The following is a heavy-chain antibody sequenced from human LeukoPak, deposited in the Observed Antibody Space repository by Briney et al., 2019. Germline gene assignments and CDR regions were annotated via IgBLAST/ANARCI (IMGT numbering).Heavy chain of an antibody. J-gene: IGHJ3*02. CDR2: IYSGGST. V-gene: IGHV3-53*05. CDR1: GFTVSSNY. D-gene: IGHD2-2*01. Sequence: GGSLRLSFAASGFTVSSNYMSWVRQAPGKGLEWVSVIYSGGSTYYADSVKGRFTISRDNSKNTLYLQMNSLRAEDTAVYYCARALSSTRLRSAFDIWGQGTMVTVSS. CDR3: ARALSSTRLRSAFDI.